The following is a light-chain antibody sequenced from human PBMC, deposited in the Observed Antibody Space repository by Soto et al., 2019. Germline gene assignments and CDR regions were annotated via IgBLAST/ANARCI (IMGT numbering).Light chain of an antibody. J-gene: IGKJ3*01. CDR1: QVISSC. CDR3: QQANSFPPFT. CDR2: AAS. Sequence: DIQMTQSPSSVSASVGDRVTITCRASQVISSCLAWYQQKPGKAPKLLIYAASSLQTGVPSRFSGSGSGTDFTLTISSLQPEDFATYYCQQANSFPPFTFGPGTKVDIK. V-gene: IGKV1D-12*01.